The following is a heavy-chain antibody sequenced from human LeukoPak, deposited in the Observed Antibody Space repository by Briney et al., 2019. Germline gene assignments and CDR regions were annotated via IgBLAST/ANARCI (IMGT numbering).Heavy chain of an antibody. Sequence: SETLSLTCTVSGGSISSDRFYWAWVRQPAGKRPEWIGRIKSSNTNYNPSLKSRVNISVDTSTNQFSLKLSSLTAADTAVYYCARVPDWTYVPDYWGQGTLVTVSS. D-gene: IGHD3-16*01. V-gene: IGHV4-61*02. J-gene: IGHJ4*02. CDR2: IKSSNT. CDR3: ARVPDWTYVPDY. CDR1: GGSISSDRFY.